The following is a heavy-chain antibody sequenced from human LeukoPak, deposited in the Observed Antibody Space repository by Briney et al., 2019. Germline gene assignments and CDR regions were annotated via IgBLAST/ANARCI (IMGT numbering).Heavy chain of an antibody. J-gene: IGHJ4*02. CDR2: ISYDGSNK. V-gene: IGHV3-30*04. CDR1: GFTFSSYA. Sequence: PGGSLRLSCAASGFTFSSYAMHWVRQAPGKGLEWVAVISYDGSNKYYADSVKGRFTISRDNSKNTLYLQMNSLRAEDTAVYYCARFKYFDYWGQGTLATVSS. CDR3: ARFKYFDY.